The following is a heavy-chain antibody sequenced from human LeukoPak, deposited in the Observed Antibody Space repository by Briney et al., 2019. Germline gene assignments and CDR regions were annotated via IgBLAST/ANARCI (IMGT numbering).Heavy chain of an antibody. CDR1: GFTFSDYY. J-gene: IGHJ4*02. D-gene: IGHD5-12*01. CDR2: ISSSSSYT. CDR3: ARDLGSGYSGYVPFDY. Sequence: GGSLRLSCAASGFTFSDYYMSWIRQAPGKGLEWVSYISSSSSYTNYADSVKGRFTISRDNAKNSLYLQMNSLRAEDTAVYYCARDLGSGYSGYVPFDYWGQGTVVTVSS. V-gene: IGHV3-11*06.